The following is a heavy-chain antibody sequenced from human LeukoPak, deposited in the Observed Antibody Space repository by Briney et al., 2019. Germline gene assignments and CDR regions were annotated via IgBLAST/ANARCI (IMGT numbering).Heavy chain of an antibody. CDR3: ARGIRRPYYFDY. CDR1: GYTFTSYD. CDR2: MNPNSGNT. Sequence: ASVKVSCKASGYTFTSYDINWARQATGQGLEWMGWMNPNSGNTGYAQKFQGRVTMTRNTSISTAYMELSSLRSEDTAVYYCARGIRRPYYFDYWGQGTLVTVSS. V-gene: IGHV1-8*01. J-gene: IGHJ4*02.